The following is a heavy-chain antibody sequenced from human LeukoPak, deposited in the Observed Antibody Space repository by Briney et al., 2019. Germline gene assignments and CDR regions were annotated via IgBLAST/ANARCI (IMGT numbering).Heavy chain of an antibody. CDR1: GYTFTSYG. D-gene: IGHD5-18*01. V-gene: IGHV1-18*01. CDR3: ARVFGYGQGGFDY. J-gene: IGHJ4*02. CDR2: IRPYNGNT. Sequence: ASVKVSCKASGYTFTSYGISWVRQAPGQGLEWMGWIRPYNGNTNYAQKLQGRVTMTTDTSTSTAYVELRSLRSDDTAVYYCARVFGYGQGGFDYWGQGTLVTVSS.